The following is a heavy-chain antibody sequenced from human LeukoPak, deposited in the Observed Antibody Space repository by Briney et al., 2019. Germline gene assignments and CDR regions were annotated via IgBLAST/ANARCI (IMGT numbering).Heavy chain of an antibody. CDR1: GGSISSGGYS. Sequence: SETLSLTCAVSGGSISSGGYSWSWIRQPPGKGLEWIGYIYHSGSTYYNPSLKSRVTISVDRSKNQFSLKLSSVTAADTAVYYCARVATYSSSWCRWHFFDYWGQGTLVTVSS. J-gene: IGHJ4*02. CDR2: IYHSGST. V-gene: IGHV4-30-2*01. D-gene: IGHD6-13*01. CDR3: ARVATYSSSWCRWHFFDY.